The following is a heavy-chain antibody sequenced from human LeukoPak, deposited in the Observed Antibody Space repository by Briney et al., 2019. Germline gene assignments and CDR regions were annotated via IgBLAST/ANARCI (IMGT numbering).Heavy chain of an antibody. CDR2: INPNSGGT. D-gene: IGHD6-13*01. Sequence: ASVKVSCKASGFTFTSSAMQWVRQARGQRLEWMGWINPNSGGTNYAHKFLGRVIMTRDTSISTAYMDLSGLRSDDTAVYFCARGTGAGGRGRLDSWSQGTLVTVSS. V-gene: IGHV1-2*07. CDR1: GFTFTSSA. CDR3: ARGTGAGGRGRLDS. J-gene: IGHJ4*02.